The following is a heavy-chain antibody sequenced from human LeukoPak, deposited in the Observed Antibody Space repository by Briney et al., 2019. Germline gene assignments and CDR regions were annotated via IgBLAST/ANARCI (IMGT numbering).Heavy chain of an antibody. D-gene: IGHD5-18*01. CDR2: IYYSGST. CDR3: ARQYGYTYGPDY. J-gene: IGHJ4*02. CDR1: GGSTSSYY. V-gene: IGHV4-59*08. Sequence: PSETLSLTCTVSGGSTSSYYWNWIRQPPGKGLEWIGHIYYSGSTNYNPSLKSRVTISVDTSKDQFSLELSSVTAADTAVYYCARQYGYTYGPDYWGQGTLVTVSS.